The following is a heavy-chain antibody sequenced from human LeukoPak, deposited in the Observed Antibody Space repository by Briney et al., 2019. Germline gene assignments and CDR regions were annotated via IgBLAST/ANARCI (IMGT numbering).Heavy chain of an antibody. CDR3: ATEGYYDSSGYYTDY. V-gene: IGHV1-18*01. CDR2: ISTYNGNT. CDR1: GYTFTNYG. D-gene: IGHD3-22*01. Sequence: GASVKVSCKTSGYTFTNYGVSWVRLAPGQGLEWMGWISTYNGNTNYAQKLQGRVTMTEDTSTDTAYMELSSLRSEDTAVYYCATEGYYDSSGYYTDYWGQGTLVTVSS. J-gene: IGHJ4*02.